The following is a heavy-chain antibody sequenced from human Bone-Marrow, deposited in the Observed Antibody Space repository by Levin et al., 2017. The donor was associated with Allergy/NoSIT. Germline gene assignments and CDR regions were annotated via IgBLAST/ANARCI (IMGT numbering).Heavy chain of an antibody. CDR3: AKGAGWVAGAVALI. D-gene: IGHD6-19*01. CDR2: ISGSGTST. V-gene: IGHV3-23*01. J-gene: IGHJ4*02. Sequence: PGESLKISCAASGFTFSSYAMSWVRQAPGKGLDWVSAISGSGTSTYYADSVKGRFTISRDNSMTTLYLQMNSLRAEDTAVYYCAKGAGWVAGAVALIWGQGTPVTVSS. CDR1: GFTFSSYA.